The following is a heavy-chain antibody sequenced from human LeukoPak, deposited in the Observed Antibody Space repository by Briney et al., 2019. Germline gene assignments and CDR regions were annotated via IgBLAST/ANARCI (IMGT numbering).Heavy chain of an antibody. Sequence: GGSLRLSCAASGFTFSSYSKNWVRQAPGKGLEWVSSISSSSSYIYYADSVKGRFTISRDNAKNSLYLQMNSLRAEDTAVYYCARVGGYSYGYLDYWGQGTLVTVSS. CDR3: ARVGGYSYGYLDY. V-gene: IGHV3-21*01. D-gene: IGHD5-18*01. CDR1: GFTFSSYS. J-gene: IGHJ4*02. CDR2: ISSSSSYI.